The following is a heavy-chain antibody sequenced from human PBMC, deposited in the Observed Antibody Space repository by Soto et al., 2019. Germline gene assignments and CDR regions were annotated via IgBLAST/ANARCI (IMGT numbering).Heavy chain of an antibody. CDR3: ARDLVDIVVVPASNWFDP. V-gene: IGHV6-1*01. CDR2: TYYRSKWYN. Sequence: PSQTLSLTCAISGDSVSSNSAAWNWIRQSPSRGLEWLGRTYYRSKWYNDYAVSVKSRITINPDTSKNQFSLQLNSVTPEDTAVYYCARDLVDIVVVPASNWFDPWGQGTLVTVSS. CDR1: GDSVSSNSAA. D-gene: IGHD2-2*03. J-gene: IGHJ5*02.